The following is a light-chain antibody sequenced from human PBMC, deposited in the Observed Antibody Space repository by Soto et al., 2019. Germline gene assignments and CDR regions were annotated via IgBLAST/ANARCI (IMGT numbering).Light chain of an antibody. J-gene: IGKJ1*01. Sequence: EIGMTQSPATLSVSPGERATLSCRASQSVRSNLAWYQKKPGQAPRLLIYGATTRATGIPARFSGSGSGTEFTLTVSSLQSEDFAVYYCQHYNNWPLTFGQGTKVEIK. CDR2: GAT. CDR3: QHYNNWPLT. CDR1: QSVRSN. V-gene: IGKV3-15*01.